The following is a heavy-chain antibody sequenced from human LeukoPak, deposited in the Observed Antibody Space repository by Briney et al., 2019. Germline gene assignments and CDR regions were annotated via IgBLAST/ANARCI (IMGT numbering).Heavy chain of an antibody. V-gene: IGHV1-8*01. CDR1: GYTFTSYD. J-gene: IGHJ4*02. CDR3: ARVRDSSSWYDY. CDR2: MNPNSGNT. Sequence: ASVKVSCKASGYTFTSYDINWVRQATGQGLEWMGWMNPNSGNTGYAQKFQGRVTMTRNTSISTAYMELSSLRSEDTAVYCCARVRDSSSWYDYWGQGTLVTVSS. D-gene: IGHD6-13*01.